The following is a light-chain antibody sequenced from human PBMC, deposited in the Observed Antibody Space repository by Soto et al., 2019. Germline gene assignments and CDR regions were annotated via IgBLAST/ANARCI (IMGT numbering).Light chain of an antibody. CDR2: DAS. J-gene: IGKJ3*01. V-gene: IGKV3-20*01. CDR3: QQYGDLPFT. CDR1: QSIRWS. Sequence: EIVLTQSPGTLSLSPGERATLSCRASQSIRWSLAWYQQRRGQAPRLVFTDASRKATGIPDRFSGSGSGTDFTLTISRLEPEDFAVYYCQQYGDLPFTFGPGTKVDIK.